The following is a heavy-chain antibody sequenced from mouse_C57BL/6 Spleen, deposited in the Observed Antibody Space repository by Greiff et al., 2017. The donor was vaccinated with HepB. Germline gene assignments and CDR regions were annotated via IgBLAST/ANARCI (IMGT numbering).Heavy chain of an antibody. CDR1: GYTFTSYW. V-gene: IGHV1-64*01. Sequence: QVQLQQPGAELVKPGASVKLSCKASGYTFTSYWMHWVKQRPGQGLEWIGMIHPNSGSTNYNEKFKSKATLTVDKSSSTAYMQLSSRTSEDSAVYYCAREGGQLRLRGAWFAYWGQGTLVTVSA. J-gene: IGHJ3*01. CDR2: IHPNSGST. CDR3: AREGGQLRLRGAWFAY. D-gene: IGHD3-2*02.